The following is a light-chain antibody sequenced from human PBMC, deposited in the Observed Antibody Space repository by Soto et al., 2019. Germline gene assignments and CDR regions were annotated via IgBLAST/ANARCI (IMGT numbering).Light chain of an antibody. V-gene: IGKV1-39*01. Sequence: DIQVTQSPPSLSASVGDRVIITCRASQSISSSLNWYQQKPGKAPKVLIHAASSLQSGVPSRFSGSGSGTDFTLTMSSLQPEDFATYYCQQSRNTPYTFGEGTKLEIK. J-gene: IGKJ2*01. CDR2: AAS. CDR1: QSISSS. CDR3: QQSRNTPYT.